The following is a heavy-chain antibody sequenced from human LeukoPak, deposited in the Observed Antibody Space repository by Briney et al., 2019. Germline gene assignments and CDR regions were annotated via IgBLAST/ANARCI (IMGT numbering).Heavy chain of an antibody. Sequence: GGSLRLSCAASGFTFSSYWMDWVRHAPGKGRVWVSNINSDGSDIKYADSVKGRFNISREKTKNKIYLQMNSLRVEDTAVYYCARVTVVAATNYWGQGTLVTVSS. CDR2: INSDGSDI. CDR1: GFTFSSYW. J-gene: IGHJ4*02. D-gene: IGHD2-15*01. V-gene: IGHV3-74*03. CDR3: ARVTVVAATNY.